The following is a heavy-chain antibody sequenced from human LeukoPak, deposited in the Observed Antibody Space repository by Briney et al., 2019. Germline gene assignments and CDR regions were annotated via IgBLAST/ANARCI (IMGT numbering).Heavy chain of an antibody. V-gene: IGHV3-48*04. D-gene: IGHD3-22*01. Sequence: GGSLRLSCEASGFTFSNYDMNWVRQAPGKGLEWVSYISSRTSTIHYADSVKGRFTISRDNARNSLYLQMNSLRAEDTAVYYCAGKYSYDSSGHYSDYWGQGTLVTVSS. J-gene: IGHJ4*02. CDR3: AGKYSYDSSGHYSDY. CDR2: ISSRTSTI. CDR1: GFTFSNYD.